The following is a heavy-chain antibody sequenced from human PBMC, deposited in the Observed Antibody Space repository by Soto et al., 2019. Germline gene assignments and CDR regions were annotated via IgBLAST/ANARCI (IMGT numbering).Heavy chain of an antibody. D-gene: IGHD2-21*01. CDR2: IYYRGST. CDR3: ARETIAMRGYYYYGMDV. V-gene: IGHV4-31*03. CDR1: GGSIRSGGYY. Sequence: QVQLQESGPGLVKPSQTLSLTCTVSGGSIRSGGYYWSWIRQHPGKGLEWIGYIYYRGSTYYNPSLKSRFTISVDTSKNQYSLKLSSVTAADTAVYYCARETIAMRGYYYYGMDVWGQGTTVTVSS. J-gene: IGHJ6*02.